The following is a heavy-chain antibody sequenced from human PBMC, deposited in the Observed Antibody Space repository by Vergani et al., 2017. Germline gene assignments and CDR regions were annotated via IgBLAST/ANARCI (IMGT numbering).Heavy chain of an antibody. CDR3: AKDATDGDPRRYYYYYMDV. D-gene: IGHD4-17*01. J-gene: IGHJ6*03. CDR1: GFTFSDYY. V-gene: IGHV3-11*01. CDR2: ISSSGSTI. Sequence: QVQLVESGGGLVKPGGSLRLSCAASGFTFSDYYMSWIRQAPGKGLEWVSYISSSGSTIYYADSVKGRFTISRDNAKNSLYLQMNSLRAEDTALYYCAKDATDGDPRRYYYYYMDVWGKGTTVTVSS.